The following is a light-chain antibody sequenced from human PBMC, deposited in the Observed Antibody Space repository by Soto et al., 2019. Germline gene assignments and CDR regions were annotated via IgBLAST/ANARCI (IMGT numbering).Light chain of an antibody. V-gene: IGKV1-5*03. Sequence: DIQMTQSPSTLSASVGDRVTITCRASQSISSWLAWYQQKPGKAPKLLIYKASSLESGVPSRFGRSGSGRDFTLTTSSLQPDDFATYYGQQYHSYPYAFGQGTKLEIK. CDR3: QQYHSYPYA. J-gene: IGKJ2*01. CDR2: KAS. CDR1: QSISSW.